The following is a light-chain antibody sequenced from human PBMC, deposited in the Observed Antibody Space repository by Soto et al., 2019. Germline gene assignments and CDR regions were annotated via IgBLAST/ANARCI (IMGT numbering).Light chain of an antibody. CDR1: SSDIGAYDY. Sequence: QSALTQPASVSGSRGQSITISCTGTSSDIGAYDYVSWFQQYPGKAPTPLIYEVTFRPSGVSSRFSGSKSGNTASLTISGLQTEDEADYYFGSYASATLIFGGGTKLTVL. CDR3: GSYASATLI. CDR2: EVT. V-gene: IGLV2-14*01. J-gene: IGLJ2*01.